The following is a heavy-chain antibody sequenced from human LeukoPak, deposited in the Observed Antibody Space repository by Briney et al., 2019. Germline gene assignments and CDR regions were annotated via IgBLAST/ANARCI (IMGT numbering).Heavy chain of an antibody. CDR1: GYTFTGYY. J-gene: IGHJ4*02. V-gene: IGHV1-2*06. Sequence: GASVKVSCKASGYTFTGYYMHWVRQAPGQGLEWMGRINPNSGGTNYAQKFQGRVTMTRDTSISTAYMELSRPRSDDTAVYYCARGSTYYYDSSGYAYWGQGTLVTVSS. CDR2: INPNSGGT. D-gene: IGHD3-22*01. CDR3: ARGSTYYYDSSGYAY.